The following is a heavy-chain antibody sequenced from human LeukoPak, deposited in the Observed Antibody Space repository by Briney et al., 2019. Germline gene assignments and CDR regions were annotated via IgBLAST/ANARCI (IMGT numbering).Heavy chain of an antibody. V-gene: IGHV1-2*02. Sequence: ASVKVSCKASGYTFTGYYMHWVRQAPGQGLEWMGWINPNSGGTNYAQKFQGRVTMTRDTSISTAYMELSRPRSDDTAVYYCAAYYYDSSGYYLFDYWGQGTLVTVSS. CDR1: GYTFTGYY. CDR2: INPNSGGT. D-gene: IGHD3-22*01. CDR3: AAYYYDSSGYYLFDY. J-gene: IGHJ4*02.